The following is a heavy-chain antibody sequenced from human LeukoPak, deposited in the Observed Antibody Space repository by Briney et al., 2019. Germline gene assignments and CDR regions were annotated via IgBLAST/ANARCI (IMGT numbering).Heavy chain of an antibody. Sequence: PSETLSLTCTVSGGSISSYYWSWIRQPAGTALEWIGRIYTSGTITYNPSLKSRVTMSVDTSKNQFSLKLSSVTAADTAVYYCARLGAEQWLQWGQGTLVTVSS. V-gene: IGHV4-4*07. J-gene: IGHJ4*02. CDR3: ARLGAEQWLQ. CDR1: GGSISSYY. D-gene: IGHD6-19*01. CDR2: IYTSGTI.